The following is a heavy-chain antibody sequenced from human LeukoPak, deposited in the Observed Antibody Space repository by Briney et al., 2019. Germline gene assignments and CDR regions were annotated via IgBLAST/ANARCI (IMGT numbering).Heavy chain of an antibody. D-gene: IGHD6-13*01. CDR3: ARVPRRIAAADY. J-gene: IGHJ4*02. CDR2: INHSGST. Sequence: KSSETLSLTCAVYGGSFSGCYWSWIRQPPGKGLEWIGEINHSGSTNYNPSLKSRVTISVDTSKNQFSLKPSSVTAADTAVYYCARVPRRIAAADYWGQGTLVTVSS. V-gene: IGHV4-34*01. CDR1: GGSFSGCY.